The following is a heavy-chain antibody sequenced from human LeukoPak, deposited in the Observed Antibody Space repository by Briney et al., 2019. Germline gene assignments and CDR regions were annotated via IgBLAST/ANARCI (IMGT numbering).Heavy chain of an antibody. V-gene: IGHV3-74*01. Sequence: GGSLRLSCAASGFTFSSYAMHWVRQAPGKGLVWVSRINSDGSSTTYADSVKGRFTISRDNARNTLYLQMNSLRAEDTGVYYCARIASHSSSWYYGGYWGQGTLVTVSS. J-gene: IGHJ4*02. D-gene: IGHD6-13*01. CDR1: GFTFSSYA. CDR2: INSDGSST. CDR3: ARIASHSSSWYYGGY.